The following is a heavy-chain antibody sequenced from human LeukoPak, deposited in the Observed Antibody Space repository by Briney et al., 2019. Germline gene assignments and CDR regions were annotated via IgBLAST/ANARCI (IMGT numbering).Heavy chain of an antibody. CDR2: INHSGST. CDR3: ARRSVVRGVTPFDY. J-gene: IGHJ4*02. Sequence: SETLSLTCAVYGGSFSGYYWSWIRQPPGKGLEWIGEINHSGSTNYNPSLKSRVTISVDTSKNQFSLKLSSVTAADTAVYYCARRSVVRGVTPFDYWAREPWSPSPQ. D-gene: IGHD3-10*01. V-gene: IGHV4-34*01. CDR1: GGSFSGYY.